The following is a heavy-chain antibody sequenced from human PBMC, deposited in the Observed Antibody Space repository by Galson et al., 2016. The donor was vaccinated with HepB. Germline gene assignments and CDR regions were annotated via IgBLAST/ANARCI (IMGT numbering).Heavy chain of an antibody. CDR1: GFNLITFG. D-gene: IGHD1-26*01. Sequence: SLRLSCAASGFNLITFGMNWVRQAPGKGLEWVSSISSDSRYIYYAESVKGRFTISRDNARSSLYLQMSSLRAEDTALYYCARSGWVDEFDYWGQGILVTVSS. J-gene: IGHJ4*02. V-gene: IGHV3-21*01. CDR3: ARSGWVDEFDY. CDR2: ISSDSRYI.